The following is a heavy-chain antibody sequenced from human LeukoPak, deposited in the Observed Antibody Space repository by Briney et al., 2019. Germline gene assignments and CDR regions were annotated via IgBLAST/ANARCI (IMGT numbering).Heavy chain of an antibody. Sequence: PGGSLRLSCAASGFTVSSNYMSWVRQAPGKGLEWVSYISSSSSTMYYAASVKGRFSISRDNAQNSLYLQMNSLRAEDTAVYYCVKDNPLDYWGQGTLVIVSS. D-gene: IGHD1-14*01. V-gene: IGHV3-48*01. CDR1: GFTVSSNY. CDR3: VKDNPLDY. J-gene: IGHJ4*02. CDR2: ISSSSSTM.